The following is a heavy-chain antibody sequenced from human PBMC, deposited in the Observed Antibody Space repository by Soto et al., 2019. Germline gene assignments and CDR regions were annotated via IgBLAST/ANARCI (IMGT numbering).Heavy chain of an antibody. Sequence: PSETLSLTCIVSGGSISICSWSWIRQPAGKGLEWIGRVYTSGSTNYNPSLKSRVTMSVDTSKNQFSLKLTSVTAADTAVYYCARDTGYSDAFDIWGQGTMVTVSS. CDR1: GGSISICS. D-gene: IGHD3-22*01. CDR2: VYTSGST. J-gene: IGHJ3*02. V-gene: IGHV4-4*07. CDR3: ARDTGYSDAFDI.